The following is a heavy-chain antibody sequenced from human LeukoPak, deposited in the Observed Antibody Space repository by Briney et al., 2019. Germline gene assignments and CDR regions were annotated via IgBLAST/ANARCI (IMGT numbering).Heavy chain of an antibody. V-gene: IGHV4-38-2*02. CDR2: IYHSGST. Sequence: SETLSLTCTVSGYSISSGYYWDWIRQPPGKGLEWIGAIYHSGSTYYNPSLRSRVTISVDTSKNQFSLKLSSVTAADTAVYYCARGGWSKFDYWGQGTLVTVSS. J-gene: IGHJ4*02. D-gene: IGHD3-3*01. CDR1: GYSISSGYY. CDR3: ARGGWSKFDY.